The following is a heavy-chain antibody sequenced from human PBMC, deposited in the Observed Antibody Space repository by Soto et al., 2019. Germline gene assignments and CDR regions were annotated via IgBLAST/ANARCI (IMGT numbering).Heavy chain of an antibody. J-gene: IGHJ6*02. CDR2: IYYSGST. Sequence: QVQLQESGPGLVKPSQTLSLTCTVSGGSISSGGYYWSWIRQHPGKGLEWIGYIYYSGSTYYNPPLMSRLTIAVDTSKNQFSLKRSSVTAADTAVYYCARGVGVVVAATRGGGMDVWGQGTTVTVSS. CDR3: ARGVGVVVAATRGGGMDV. D-gene: IGHD2-15*01. CDR1: GGSISSGGYY. V-gene: IGHV4-31*03.